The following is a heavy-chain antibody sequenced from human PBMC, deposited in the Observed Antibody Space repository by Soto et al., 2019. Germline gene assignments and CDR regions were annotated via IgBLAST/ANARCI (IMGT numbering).Heavy chain of an antibody. D-gene: IGHD3-3*01. CDR3: ARDIGSRYDFCSGYYRYYGMDV. CDR2: INTNTGNP. CDR1: GYTFTSYA. Sequence: ASVKVSCKASGYTFTSYAMNWVRQAPGQGLEWMGWINTNTGNPTYAQGFTGRFVFSLDTSVSTAYLQICSLKAEDTAVYYCARDIGSRYDFCSGYYRYYGMDVWGQGTTVPVS. V-gene: IGHV7-4-1*01. J-gene: IGHJ6*02.